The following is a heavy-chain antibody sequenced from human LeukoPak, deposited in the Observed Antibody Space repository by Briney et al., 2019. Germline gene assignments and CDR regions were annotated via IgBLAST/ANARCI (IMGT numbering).Heavy chain of an antibody. CDR1: GLTISNNF. J-gene: IGHJ1*01. V-gene: IGHV3-66*01. D-gene: IGHD3-10*01. CDR3: ARDTDYYGSGRHGYFDH. CDR2: IYSGGST. Sequence: GGSLRLSCAASGLTISNNFMGWVRQAPGEGLEWVSLIYSGGSTYSADSVKGRFTISRDNSKNTLHLQMNSLRVEDTAVCYYARDTDYYGSGRHGYFDHWGQGTLVTVSS.